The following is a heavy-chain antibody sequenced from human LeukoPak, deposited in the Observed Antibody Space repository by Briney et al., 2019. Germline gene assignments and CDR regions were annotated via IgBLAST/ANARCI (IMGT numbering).Heavy chain of an antibody. CDR1: GGSISSYY. D-gene: IGHD2/OR15-2a*01. CDR3: ARVYKIVTPYYYYYMDV. J-gene: IGHJ6*03. Sequence: SETLSLTCTVSGGSISSYYWSWIRQPAGKGLEWIGRIYTSGSTNYNPSLKSRVTMSVDTSKNQFSLKLSSVTAADTAVYYCARVYKIVTPYYYYYMDVWGKGTTVTVSS. V-gene: IGHV4-4*07. CDR2: IYTSGST.